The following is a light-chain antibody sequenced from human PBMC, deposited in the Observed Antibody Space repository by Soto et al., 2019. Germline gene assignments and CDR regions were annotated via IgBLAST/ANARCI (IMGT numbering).Light chain of an antibody. V-gene: IGLV4-60*03. Sequence: QSVLTQSSSASASLGSSVKLTCTLSSGHSSYIIAWHQQQRGKAPRYLMKLEGSGSYNKGSGVPDRFSGSSSGADRYLTISNLQSEDEADYYCETWDSNTRVFGGGTKLTVL. CDR1: SGHSSYI. CDR2: LEGSGSY. CDR3: ETWDSNTRV. J-gene: IGLJ3*02.